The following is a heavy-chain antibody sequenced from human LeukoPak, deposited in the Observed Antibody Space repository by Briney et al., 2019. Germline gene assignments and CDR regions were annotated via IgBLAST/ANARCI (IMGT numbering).Heavy chain of an antibody. CDR2: INPNTGGT. D-gene: IGHD6-6*01. CDR1: GYTFTGYF. V-gene: IGHV1-2*02. CDR3: GGYSSSSGYYYYYMDV. J-gene: IGHJ6*03. Sequence: WASVKVSCKASGYTFTGYFVHWVRQAPGQGLQWMGWINPNTGGTNYAQKFQGRVTMTRDTSISTAYMELSRLRSDDTAVYYCGGYSSSSGYYYYYMDVWGKGTTVTVSS.